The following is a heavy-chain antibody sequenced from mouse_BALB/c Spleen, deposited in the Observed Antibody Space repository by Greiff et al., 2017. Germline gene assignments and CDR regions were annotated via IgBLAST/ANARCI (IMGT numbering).Heavy chain of an antibody. Sequence: LQESGAELAKPGASVKMSCKASGYTFTSYWMHWVKQRPGQGLEWIGYINPSTGYTEYNQKFKDKATLTADKSSSTAYMQLSSLTSEDSAVYYCARYYRYDVGYAMDYWGQGTSVTVSS. D-gene: IGHD2-14*01. V-gene: IGHV1-7*01. CDR3: ARYYRYDVGYAMDY. CDR2: INPSTGYT. J-gene: IGHJ4*01. CDR1: GYTFTSYW.